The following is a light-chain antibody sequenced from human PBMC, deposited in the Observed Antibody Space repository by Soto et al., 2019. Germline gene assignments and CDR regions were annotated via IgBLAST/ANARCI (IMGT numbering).Light chain of an antibody. Sequence: DIQMTQSPSTLSASVGNRVTITCRASQSSSNWLAWYQQKPRKAPKLLIYDAFSLESGVPSRFSGSGSGTKFNLTTTSLQPDDFATYYCHQYNTYVLFGQGTRLEIK. CDR1: QSSSNW. V-gene: IGKV1-5*01. CDR3: HQYNTYVL. CDR2: DAF. J-gene: IGKJ5*01.